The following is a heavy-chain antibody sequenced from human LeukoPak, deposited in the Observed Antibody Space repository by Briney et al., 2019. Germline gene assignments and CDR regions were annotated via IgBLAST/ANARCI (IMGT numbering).Heavy chain of an antibody. Sequence: TLSLTCTVSGVYITNGLYFWNWIRQPAGKGLEWIGRIYSNGDTNYNPSLKSRVTISQDRTRNQFSLKLSSVTAADTAVYYCARGRKYTSGYRVTELGSGYSDYWGQGTLVTVSS. V-gene: IGHV4-61*02. CDR2: IYSNGDT. D-gene: IGHD5-18*01. CDR1: GVYITNGLYF. CDR3: ARGRKYTSGYRVTELGSGYSDY. J-gene: IGHJ4*02.